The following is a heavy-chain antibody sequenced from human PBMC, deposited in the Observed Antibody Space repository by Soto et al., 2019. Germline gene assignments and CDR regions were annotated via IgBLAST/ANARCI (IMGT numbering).Heavy chain of an antibody. CDR3: AKDIRVVVVANAFDI. CDR2: ISYDGSNK. D-gene: IGHD2-15*01. J-gene: IGHJ3*02. CDR1: GFTFSSYG. Sequence: GGSMRLSCAASGFTFSSYGMHWVRQAPGKGLEWVAVISYDGSNKYYADSVKGRFTISRDNSKNTLYLQMNSLRAEDTAVYYCAKDIRVVVVANAFDIWGQGTMVTVSS. V-gene: IGHV3-30*18.